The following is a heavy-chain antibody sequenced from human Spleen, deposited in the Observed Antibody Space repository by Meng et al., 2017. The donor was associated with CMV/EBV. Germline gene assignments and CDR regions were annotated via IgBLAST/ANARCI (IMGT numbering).Heavy chain of an antibody. V-gene: IGHV1-46*04. CDR1: GYTFTTYY. CDR2: INTNDGST. J-gene: IGHJ6*02. D-gene: IGHD6-13*01. Sequence: ASVKVSCKASGYTFTTYYIHWVRQAPGQGLEWMGIINTNDGSTTYVQKLQGRVTMTRDTSTSTVYMELSSLRSEDTAVYYCARTFSSSWRVGYGMDVWGQGTTVTVSS. CDR3: ARTFSSSWRVGYGMDV.